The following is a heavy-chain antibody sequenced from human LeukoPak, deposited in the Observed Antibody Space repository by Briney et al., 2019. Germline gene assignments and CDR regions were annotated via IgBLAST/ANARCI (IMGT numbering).Heavy chain of an antibody. D-gene: IGHD3-22*01. CDR1: GFTFSTYA. Sequence: PGGSLRLSCAASGFTFSTYAMHWVRQAPGKGLEYVSAISSNGGTTYYANSVKGRFTISRDNSKNTLYLQMGSLRAEDMAVYYCARADYDTSGYYADYWGQGTLVTVS. CDR3: ARADYDTSGYYADY. CDR2: ISSNGGTT. V-gene: IGHV3-64*01. J-gene: IGHJ4*02.